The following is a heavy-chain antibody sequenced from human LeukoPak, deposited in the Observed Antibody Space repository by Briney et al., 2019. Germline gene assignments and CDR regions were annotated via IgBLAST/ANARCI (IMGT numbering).Heavy chain of an antibody. D-gene: IGHD6-13*01. V-gene: IGHV4-59*12. CDR2: IYYSGST. CDR1: GYSISSYY. CDR3: ARETAAVVDH. Sequence: SETLSLTCTVSGYSISSYYWSWIRQPPGKGLEWIGYIYYSGSTNYNPSLKSRVTISVDTSKNQFSLKLSSVTAADTAVYYCARETAAVVDHWGQGTLVTVSS. J-gene: IGHJ4*02.